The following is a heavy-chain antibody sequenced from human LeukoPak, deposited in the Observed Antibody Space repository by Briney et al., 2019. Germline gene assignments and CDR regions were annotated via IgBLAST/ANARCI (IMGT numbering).Heavy chain of an antibody. J-gene: IGHJ4*02. Sequence: GGSLRLSCAASGFSVSSNYMSWVRQAPGKGLEWVSLIYTGGNTYHADSVTGRFTLSRDNSKNTVYLQLNSLRVEDTAMYYCASISDLLFYFDSWGQGTLVTVSS. CDR2: IYTGGNT. V-gene: IGHV3-66*01. CDR3: ASISDLLFYFDS. CDR1: GFSVSSNY.